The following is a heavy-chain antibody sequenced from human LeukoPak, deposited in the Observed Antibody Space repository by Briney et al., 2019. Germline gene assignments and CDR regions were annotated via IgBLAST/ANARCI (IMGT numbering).Heavy chain of an antibody. D-gene: IGHD6-13*01. V-gene: IGHV1-2*02. J-gene: IGHJ6*03. CDR2: INPNSGGT. Sequence: ASVTVSCKASGYTFTGYYMHWVRQAPGQGLEWMGWINPNSGGTNYAQKFQGRVTMTRDTSISTAYMELSRLRSDDTAVYYCARVGAAAGYYYYYMDVWGKGTTVTISS. CDR3: ARVGAAAGYYYYYMDV. CDR1: GYTFTGYY.